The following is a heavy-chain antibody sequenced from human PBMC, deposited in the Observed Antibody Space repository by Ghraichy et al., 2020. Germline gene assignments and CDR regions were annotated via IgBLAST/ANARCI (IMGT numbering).Heavy chain of an antibody. Sequence: ASVKVSCKASGYTFTGYYMHWVRQAPGQGLEWMGWINPNSGGTNYAQKFQGRVTMTRDTSISTAYMELSRLRSDDTAVYYCARSDGGKIFGVAPFYGMDVWGQGTTVTVSS. V-gene: IGHV1-2*02. CDR2: INPNSGGT. J-gene: IGHJ6*02. CDR3: ARSDGGKIFGVAPFYGMDV. CDR1: GYTFTGYY. D-gene: IGHD3-3*01.